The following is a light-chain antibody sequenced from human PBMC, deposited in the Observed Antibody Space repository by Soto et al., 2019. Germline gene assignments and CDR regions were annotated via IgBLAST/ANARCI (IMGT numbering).Light chain of an antibody. CDR2: DAS. CDR1: QGISNY. CDR3: RQYYNRPSIT. Sequence: DIQMTQSPSSLSASVGDRVTLTCQASQGISNYLNWYQQKPGKAPTLLIYDASNLETGVTSRCIGSRSSTAVISTISSLLEEDNLTYYCRQYYNRPSITFGQGTRLEIK. J-gene: IGKJ5*01. V-gene: IGKV1-33*01.